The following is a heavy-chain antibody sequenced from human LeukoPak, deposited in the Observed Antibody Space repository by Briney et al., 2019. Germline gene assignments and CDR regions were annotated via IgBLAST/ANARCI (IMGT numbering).Heavy chain of an antibody. CDR1: GGTFSSYA. CDR3: ARAGSGSYGY. CDR2: IIPILGIA. Sequence: ASVKVSCKASGGTFSSYAISWVRQAPGQGLEWMGRIIPILGIANYAQKFQGRVTITADKSTSTAYMELRSLRSDDTAVYYCARAGSGSYGYWGQGTLVTVSS. J-gene: IGHJ4*02. V-gene: IGHV1-69*04. D-gene: IGHD1-26*01.